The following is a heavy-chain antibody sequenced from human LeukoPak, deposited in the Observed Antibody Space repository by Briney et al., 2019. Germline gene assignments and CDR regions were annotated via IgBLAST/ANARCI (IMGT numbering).Heavy chain of an antibody. CDR3: ARYFQREYSSSSFDY. CDR2: IYYSGST. CDR1: GGSISSGSYY. J-gene: IGHJ4*02. D-gene: IGHD6-13*01. Sequence: SSETLSLTCTVSGGSISSGSYYWGWIRQPPGKGLEWIGSIYYSGSTYYNPSLKSRVTISVDTSKNQFSLKLSSVTAADTAVYYCARYFQREYSSSSFDYWGQGALVTVSS. V-gene: IGHV4-39*07.